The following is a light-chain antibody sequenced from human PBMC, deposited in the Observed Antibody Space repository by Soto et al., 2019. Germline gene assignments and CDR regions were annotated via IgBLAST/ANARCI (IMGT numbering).Light chain of an antibody. CDR1: QSVSSN. CDR3: QKYNNWPPWT. CDR2: GAS. Sequence: EIVMTQSPATLSVSPGERATLSCRASQSVSSNLAWYQQKPGQAPRLLIYGASTRATGIPARFSGSGSGTEFTLTISSLQSEDFAVYYCQKYNNWPPWTFCQGTKVDIK. J-gene: IGKJ1*01. V-gene: IGKV3-15*01.